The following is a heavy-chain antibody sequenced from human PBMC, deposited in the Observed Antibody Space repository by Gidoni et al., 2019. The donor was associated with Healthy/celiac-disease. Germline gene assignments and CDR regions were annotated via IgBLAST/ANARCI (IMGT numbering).Heavy chain of an antibody. Sequence: QVQLVQSGAEVKKPGASVKVSCKASGYTFTGYYMHWVRQAPGQGLEWMGWINPNSGGTNYAQKFQGWVTMTRDTSISTAYMELSRLRSDDTAVYYCARDFETAFDSSGVLDVWGQGTTVTVSS. V-gene: IGHV1-2*04. CDR2: INPNSGGT. CDR3: ARDFETAFDSSGVLDV. CDR1: GYTFTGYY. D-gene: IGHD3-9*01. J-gene: IGHJ6*02.